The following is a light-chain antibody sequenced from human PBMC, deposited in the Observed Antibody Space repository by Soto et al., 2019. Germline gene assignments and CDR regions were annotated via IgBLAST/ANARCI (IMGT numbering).Light chain of an antibody. Sequence: DIQMTQSPSSLSASLGDTFTFTCRASQTISSYLNWYQQKPGKAPKLLIYAASTLQSGVPSRFSGSGSGTDFTLTISCLQSEDFATYYCQQYYSYPRTFGQGTTVDIK. CDR3: QQYYSYPRT. J-gene: IGKJ1*01. V-gene: IGKV1-39*01. CDR1: QTISSY. CDR2: AAS.